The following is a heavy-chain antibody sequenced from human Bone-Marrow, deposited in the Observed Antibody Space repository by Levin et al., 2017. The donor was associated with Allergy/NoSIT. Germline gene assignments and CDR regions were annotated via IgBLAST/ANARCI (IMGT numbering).Heavy chain of an antibody. D-gene: IGHD3-16*01. Sequence: GGSLRLSCAASGFTFDDYAMHWVRQAPGKGLEWVSGISWNSGSITYADSVKGRFTISRDNAKNSLYLQMSSLRAEDTALYYCAKVYLIGHDFYGMDVWGQGTTVTVSS. CDR3: AKVYLIGHDFYGMDV. CDR1: GFTFDDYA. J-gene: IGHJ6*02. V-gene: IGHV3-9*01. CDR2: ISWNSGSI.